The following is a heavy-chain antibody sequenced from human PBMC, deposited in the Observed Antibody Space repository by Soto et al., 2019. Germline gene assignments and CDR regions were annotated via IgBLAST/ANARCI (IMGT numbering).Heavy chain of an antibody. CDR3: AREGVAPYCYYGMDV. Sequence: ASVKVSCKASGYTFTRSGISWVRQAPGQGLEWMGWISTYNGDTNYAQTFQGRVTMTTDTSTSTVYMELRSLRSDDTAVYYCAREGVAPYCYYGMDVWGQGTPVTVSS. J-gene: IGHJ6*02. CDR2: ISTYNGDT. D-gene: IGHD5-12*01. V-gene: IGHV1-18*01. CDR1: GYTFTRSG.